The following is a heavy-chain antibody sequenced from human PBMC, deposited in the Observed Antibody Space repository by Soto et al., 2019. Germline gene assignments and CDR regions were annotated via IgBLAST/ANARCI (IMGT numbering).Heavy chain of an antibody. J-gene: IGHJ4*02. CDR1: GSTFSSYV. D-gene: IGHD6-19*01. CDR3: AKDLCTYSSGSRYFDY. V-gene: IGHV3-23*01. CDR2: ISGSGTST. Sequence: GGSLRLSCAASGSTFSSYVMSWVRQAPGKGLEWVSTISGSGTSTYYVDSVKGRFTISRDNSKNTLYLQMNSLRAEDTAVYYCAKDLCTYSSGSRYFDYWGQGTLVTVSS.